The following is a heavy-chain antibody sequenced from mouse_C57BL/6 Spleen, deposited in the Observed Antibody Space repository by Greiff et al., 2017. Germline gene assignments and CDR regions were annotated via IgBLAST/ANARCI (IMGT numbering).Heavy chain of an antibody. D-gene: IGHD1-1*01. CDR3: ARSEHYYGSSPDYFDY. Sequence: QVQLQQSGPELVKPGASVKISCKASGYSFTSYYIHWVKQRPGQGLEWIGWIYPGSGNTKYNEKFKGKATLTADTSSSTAYMQLSSLTSEDSAVYYCARSEHYYGSSPDYFDYWGQGTTLTVSS. CDR1: GYSFTSYY. J-gene: IGHJ2*01. CDR2: IYPGSGNT. V-gene: IGHV1-66*01.